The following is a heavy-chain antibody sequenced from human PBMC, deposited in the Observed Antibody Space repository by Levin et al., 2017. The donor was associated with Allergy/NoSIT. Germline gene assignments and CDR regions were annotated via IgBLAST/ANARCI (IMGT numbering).Heavy chain of an antibody. D-gene: IGHD3-22*01. CDR1: GGSISSSSYY. J-gene: IGHJ4*02. CDR3: ARRDSIYDSSGYYHLDY. Sequence: TSGGSLRLSCTVSGGSISSSSYYWGWIRQPPGTGLEWIGSIYYSGSTYYNPSLKSRVTISVDTSKNQFSLKLSSVTAADTAVYYCARRDSIYDSSGYYHLDYWGQGTLVTVSS. V-gene: IGHV4-39*01. CDR2: IYYSGST.